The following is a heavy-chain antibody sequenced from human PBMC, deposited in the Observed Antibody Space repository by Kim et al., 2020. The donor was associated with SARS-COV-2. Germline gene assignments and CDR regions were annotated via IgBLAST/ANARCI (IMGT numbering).Heavy chain of an antibody. CDR2: IWYDGSNK. J-gene: IGHJ4*01. Sequence: GGSLRLSCAASGFTFSSYAMHWVRQAPGKGLEWVAVIWYDGSNKYYADSVKGRFTISRDNSKNTLYLQMNSLRAEDTAVYYCARGGRYCSSTSCYQSLLLGFEPDFDSWGHGTPVTVSS. CDR3: ARGGRYCSSTSCYQSLLLGFEPDFDS. V-gene: IGHV3-33*01. CDR1: GFTFSSYA. D-gene: IGHD2-2*01.